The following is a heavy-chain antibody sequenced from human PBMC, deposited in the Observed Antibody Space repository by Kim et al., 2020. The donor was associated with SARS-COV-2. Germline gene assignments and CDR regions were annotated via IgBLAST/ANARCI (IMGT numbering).Heavy chain of an antibody. J-gene: IGHJ3*02. CDR2: IYYSGST. Sequence: SETLSLTCTVSGVSISSYYWSWIRQSPGKGLEWIGYIYYSGSTNYNPSLKSRVTISLDTSKNQFSLKLSSVTAADTAVYYCAREGYYDSSGYYHHDAFDIWGQGTMVTVSS. CDR1: GVSISSYY. V-gene: IGHV4-59*01. D-gene: IGHD3-22*01. CDR3: AREGYYDSSGYYHHDAFDI.